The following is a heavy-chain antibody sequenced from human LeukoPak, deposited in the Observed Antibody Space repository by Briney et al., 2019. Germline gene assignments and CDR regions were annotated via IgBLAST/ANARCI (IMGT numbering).Heavy chain of an antibody. D-gene: IGHD2-2*01. J-gene: IGHJ5*02. CDR2: VSYSGST. CDR3: ARTTEDCSSTSCYQYWFDP. Sequence: SETLSLTCAVSGGSISSYYWSWIRQPPGKGLEWIGYVSYSGSTNYNPSLKSRVTISVDTSKNQISLKVRSATAADTAVYYCARTTEDCSSTSCYQYWFDPWGQGTLVTVSS. CDR1: GGSISSYY. V-gene: IGHV4-59*01.